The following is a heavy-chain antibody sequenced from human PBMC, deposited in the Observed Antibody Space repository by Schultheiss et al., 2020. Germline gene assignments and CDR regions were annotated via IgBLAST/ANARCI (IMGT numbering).Heavy chain of an antibody. CDR2: ISAYNGNT. Sequence: ASVKVSCKASGYTFTSYGISWVRQAPGQGLEWMGWISAYNGNTNYAQKLQGRVTMTTDTSTSTAYMELRSLRSDDTAVYYCAALTRGNYYYYGMDVWGQGTTVTVSS. V-gene: IGHV1-18*04. J-gene: IGHJ6*02. D-gene: IGHD1-1*01. CDR3: AALTRGNYYYYGMDV. CDR1: GYTFTSYG.